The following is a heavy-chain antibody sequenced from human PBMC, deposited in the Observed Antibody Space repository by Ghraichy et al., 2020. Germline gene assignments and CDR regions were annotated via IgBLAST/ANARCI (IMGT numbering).Heavy chain of an antibody. V-gene: IGHV3-23*01. CDR3: AKDWVPYGDHDAFDI. D-gene: IGHD4-17*01. CDR1: GFTFSSYA. CDR2: ISGSGGST. J-gene: IGHJ3*02. Sequence: GGSLRLSCSASGFTFSSYAMSWVRQAPGKGLEWVSAISGSGGSTYYADSVKGRFTISRDNSKNTLYLQMNSLRAEDTAVYYCAKDWVPYGDHDAFDIWGQGTMVTVSS.